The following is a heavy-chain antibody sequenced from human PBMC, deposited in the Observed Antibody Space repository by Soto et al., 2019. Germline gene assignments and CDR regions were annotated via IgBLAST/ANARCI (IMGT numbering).Heavy chain of an antibody. CDR3: ARQPTGTEAFDI. Sequence: QLQLQESGPGLVKPSETLSLTCTVSGGSISSSSYYWGWIRQPPGKGLEWIGSIYYSGSTYYNPSLKSRVTISVDTSKNQFSLKLSSVTAADTAVYYCARQPTGTEAFDIWGQGTMVTVSS. CDR1: GGSISSSSYY. V-gene: IGHV4-39*01. J-gene: IGHJ3*02. D-gene: IGHD1-1*01. CDR2: IYYSGST.